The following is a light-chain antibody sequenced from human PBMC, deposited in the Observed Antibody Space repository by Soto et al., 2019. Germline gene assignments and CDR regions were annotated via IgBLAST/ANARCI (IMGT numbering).Light chain of an antibody. CDR2: EVS. CDR3: SSYAGSSTWV. V-gene: IGLV2-8*01. J-gene: IGLJ3*02. Sequence: QSVLTQPPSASGSPGQSVTISCTGTSSDVGGYNYVSWYQQHPGKAPKLMIYEVSKRPSGVPDRFSGSKSGNTASLTVSGLQAEDEADYYCSSYAGSSTWVFGGGTQLTVL. CDR1: SSDVGGYNY.